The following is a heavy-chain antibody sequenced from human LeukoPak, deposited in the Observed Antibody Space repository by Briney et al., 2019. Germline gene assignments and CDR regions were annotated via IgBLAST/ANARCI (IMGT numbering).Heavy chain of an antibody. CDR2: IGLGSGFV. J-gene: IGHJ4*02. CDR1: GFTFSDYS. V-gene: IGHV3-48*04. Sequence: HPGGSLRLSCATSGFTFSDYSMNWVRQAPGRGLEWISYIGLGSGFVSYSVSVKGRFTISRDIARNSVDLQMNSLRADDTAVYYCARDHKWAFDYWGQGTLVTVSS. D-gene: IGHD1-26*01. CDR3: ARDHKWAFDY.